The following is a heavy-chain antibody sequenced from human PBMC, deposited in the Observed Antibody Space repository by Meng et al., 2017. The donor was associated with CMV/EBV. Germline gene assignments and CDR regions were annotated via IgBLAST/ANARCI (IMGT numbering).Heavy chain of an antibody. Sequence: SETLSLTCTVSGGSISSYYWSWIRQPPGKGLEWIGYIYYSGSTNYNPSLKSRVTISVDTSKNQFSLKLSSVTAADTAVYYCASGGWSGYLPPYYYYYGMDVWGQGTTVTVSS. CDR3: ASGGWSGYLPPYYYYYGMDV. CDR1: GGSISSYY. V-gene: IGHV4-59*01. J-gene: IGHJ6*02. D-gene: IGHD3-3*01. CDR2: IYYSGST.